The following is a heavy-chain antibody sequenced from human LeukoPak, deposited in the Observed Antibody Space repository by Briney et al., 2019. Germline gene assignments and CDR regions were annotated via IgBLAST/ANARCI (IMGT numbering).Heavy chain of an antibody. J-gene: IGHJ5*02. V-gene: IGHV1-46*01. Sequence: APVKVSCKASGYTFTSYYMHWVRQAPGQGLEWMGIINPSGGSTSYSQKFQGRVTMTRDTSTSTVYMELSSLRSEDTAVYYCARDGGIAAAPNWFDPWGQGTLVTVSS. CDR3: ARDGGIAAAPNWFDP. CDR2: INPSGGST. D-gene: IGHD6-13*01. CDR1: GYTFTSYY.